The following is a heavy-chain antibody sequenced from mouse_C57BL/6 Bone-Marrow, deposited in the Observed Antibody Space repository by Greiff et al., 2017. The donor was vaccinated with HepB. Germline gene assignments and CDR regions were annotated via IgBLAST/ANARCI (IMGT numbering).Heavy chain of an antibody. J-gene: IGHJ4*01. Sequence: EVKLMESGAELVRPGASVKLSCTASGFNIKDDYMHWVKQRPEQGLEWIGWIDPENGDTEYASKFQGKATITADTSSNTAYLQLSSLTSEDTAVYYCTSDYDGGYYYAMDYWGQGTSVTVSS. D-gene: IGHD2-4*01. CDR1: GFNIKDDY. V-gene: IGHV14-4*01. CDR2: IDPENGDT. CDR3: TSDYDGGYYYAMDY.